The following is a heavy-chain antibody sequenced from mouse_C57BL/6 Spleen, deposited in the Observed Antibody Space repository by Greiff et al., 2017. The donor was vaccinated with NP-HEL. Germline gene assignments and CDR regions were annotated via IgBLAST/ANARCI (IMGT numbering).Heavy chain of an antibody. D-gene: IGHD2-4*01. J-gene: IGHJ2*01. CDR2: IDPENGDT. CDR1: GFNIKDDY. CDR3: TTQAYDYDLDY. V-gene: IGHV14-4*01. Sequence: EVQLQQSGAELVRPGASVKLSCTASGFNIKDDYMHWVKQRPEQGLEWIGWIDPENGDTEYASKFQGKATITADTSSNTAYLQLSSLTSEDTAVYYCTTQAYDYDLDYWGQGTTLTVSS.